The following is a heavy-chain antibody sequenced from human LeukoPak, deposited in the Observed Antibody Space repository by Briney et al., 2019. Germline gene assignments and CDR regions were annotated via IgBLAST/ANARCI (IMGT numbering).Heavy chain of an antibody. Sequence: ASVKVSCEASGYTFTGYYIHWVRQAPGQGLEWMGWINPNSGGTNYAHKFQVRVTMTRDTSINTAYMELSSLRSDDTAMYYCARETGTVPFHNVLTGRQDYYFYYMDVWGTGTTVTVSS. CDR1: GYTFTGYY. D-gene: IGHD3-9*01. CDR2: INPNSGGT. V-gene: IGHV1-2*02. CDR3: ARETGTVPFHNVLTGRQDYYFYYMDV. J-gene: IGHJ6*03.